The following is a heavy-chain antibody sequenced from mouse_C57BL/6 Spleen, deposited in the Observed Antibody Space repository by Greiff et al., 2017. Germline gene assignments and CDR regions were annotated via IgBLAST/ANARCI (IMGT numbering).Heavy chain of an antibody. Sequence: VQLQQSGAELARPGASVKMSCKASGYTFTSYTMHWVKQRPGQGLEWIGYINPSSGYTKYTQKFKDKATLTADKSSSTAYMQLSSLTSEDSAVYYCARYDGSSYESYWGQGTTLTVSS. CDR3: ARYDGSSYESY. CDR2: INPSSGYT. V-gene: IGHV1-4*01. CDR1: GYTFTSYT. D-gene: IGHD1-1*01. J-gene: IGHJ2*01.